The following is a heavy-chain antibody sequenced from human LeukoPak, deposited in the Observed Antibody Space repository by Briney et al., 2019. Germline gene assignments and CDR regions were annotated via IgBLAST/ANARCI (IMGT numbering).Heavy chain of an antibody. CDR3: ARDRAATQDWVEFDP. V-gene: IGHV3-66*03. CDR2: IRGSGET. CDR1: GFSVSNYY. D-gene: IGHD3/OR15-3a*01. J-gene: IGHJ5*02. Sequence: GGSLRLSCAVSGFSVSNYYMNWVRQAPGKGLEWVSLIRGSGETFYADSVKGRFTFSRVDSKNTVYLQMNSLRVEDTAEYFCARDRAATQDWVEFDPWGQGTLVTVSS.